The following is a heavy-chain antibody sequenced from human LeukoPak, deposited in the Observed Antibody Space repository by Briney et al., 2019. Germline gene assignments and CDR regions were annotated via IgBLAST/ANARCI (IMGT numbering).Heavy chain of an antibody. V-gene: IGHV3-23*01. CDR3: ARQVYSSGWINFDY. J-gene: IGHJ4*02. Sequence: GGSLRLSCAASGFTFSSYGMHWVRQAPGKGLEWVSAISGSGDSTFYADSVKGRFTISRDNSKNTLYLQIHSLRAEDTAVYYCARQVYSSGWINFDYWGQGTLVTVSS. CDR1: GFTFSSYG. CDR2: ISGSGDST. D-gene: IGHD6-19*01.